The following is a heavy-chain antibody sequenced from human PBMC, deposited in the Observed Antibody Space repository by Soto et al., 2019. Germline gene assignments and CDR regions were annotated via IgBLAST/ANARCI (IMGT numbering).Heavy chain of an antibody. CDR1: SGSFSVYS. J-gene: IGHJ4*02. D-gene: IGHD3-16*01. Sequence: QVQLQQWGAGLLKPSETLSLTCAVYSGSFSVYSWTWIRQSPGKGLEWIGEIDRGGSTNYHPSLKSRVTISLYLSKKQLSLKLTSGTPAXTAVYYFSQGAYLGYWGQGTLVTVSS. CDR2: IDRGGST. CDR3: SQGAYLGY. V-gene: IGHV4-34*01.